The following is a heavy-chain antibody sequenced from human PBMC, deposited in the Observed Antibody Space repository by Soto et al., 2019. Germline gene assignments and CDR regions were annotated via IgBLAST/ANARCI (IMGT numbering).Heavy chain of an antibody. Sequence: GGSLRLSCTASGFTFGDYAMSWFRQAPGKGLEWVGFIRSKAYGGTTECAASVKGRFTISRDDSKSIAYLQMNSLKTEDTAVYYCTRDLAAAGNHYYYGMDVWGQGTTVTVSS. CDR2: IRSKAYGGTT. J-gene: IGHJ6*02. CDR3: TRDLAAAGNHYYYGMDV. V-gene: IGHV3-49*03. CDR1: GFTFGDYA. D-gene: IGHD6-13*01.